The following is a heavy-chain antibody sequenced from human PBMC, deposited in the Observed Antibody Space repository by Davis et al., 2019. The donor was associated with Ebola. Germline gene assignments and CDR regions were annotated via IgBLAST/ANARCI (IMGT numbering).Heavy chain of an antibody. Sequence: GGSLRLSCAASGFTFSGSAMHWVRQASGKGLEWVGRIRSKANSYATAYAASVKGRFIISRDDSKNTAYLQMNSLKTEDTDVYYCTSSGSSFDYWGQGTLVTVSS. CDR1: GFTFSGSA. V-gene: IGHV3-73*01. D-gene: IGHD3-10*01. CDR3: TSSGSSFDY. J-gene: IGHJ4*02. CDR2: IRSKANSYAT.